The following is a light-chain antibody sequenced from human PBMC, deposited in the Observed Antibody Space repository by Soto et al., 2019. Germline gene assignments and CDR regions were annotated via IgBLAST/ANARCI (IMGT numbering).Light chain of an antibody. J-gene: IGKJ2*01. CDR3: QQYENWPPYT. CDR2: WAS. CDR1: QSLLHSNGYNY. V-gene: IGKV2-28*01. Sequence: DIVMTQSPLSLPVTPGEPASISCRSSQSLLHSNGYNYLAWYQQKAGQPHKLLISWASTRESGVPDRFSGSGSGTDFTLTISSLQSEDFAVYYCQQYENWPPYTFGQGTKLDIK.